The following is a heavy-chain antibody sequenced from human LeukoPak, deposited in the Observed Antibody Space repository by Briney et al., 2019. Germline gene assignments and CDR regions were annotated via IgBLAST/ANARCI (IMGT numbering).Heavy chain of an antibody. J-gene: IGHJ6*03. CDR3: VRSPAGYYYYMDV. V-gene: IGHV3-9*01. CDR2: INWNRGSI. Sequence: GGSLRLSCAASGFAFDDYAMHWVRQAPGKGLEWVSGINWNRGSIGYADSVKGRLTISRDNAKNSLYLQMNSLRAEDTALYYCVRSPAGYYYYMDVWGKGTTVTVSS. D-gene: IGHD3-3*01. CDR1: GFAFDDYA.